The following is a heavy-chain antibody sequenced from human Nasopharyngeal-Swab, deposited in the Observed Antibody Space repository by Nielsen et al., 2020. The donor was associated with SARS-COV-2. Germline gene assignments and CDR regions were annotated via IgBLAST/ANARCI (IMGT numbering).Heavy chain of an antibody. CDR1: GGSISSYC. J-gene: IGHJ6*02. CDR3: ARDPGPIPTTGYSSGWRWYYYGMDV. D-gene: IGHD6-19*01. V-gene: IGHV4-59*13. Sequence: SETLSLTCTVSGGSISSYCWSWIRQPPGKGLEWIGYIYYSGSTNYNPSLKSRVTISVDTSKNQFSLKLSSVTAADTAVYYCARDPGPIPTTGYSSGWRWYYYGMDVWGQGTTVTVSS. CDR2: IYYSGST.